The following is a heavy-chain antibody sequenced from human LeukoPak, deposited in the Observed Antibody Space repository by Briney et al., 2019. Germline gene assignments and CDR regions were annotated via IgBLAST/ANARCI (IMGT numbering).Heavy chain of an antibody. CDR1: GYTLTELS. V-gene: IGHV1-24*01. Sequence: ASVKVSCKVSGYTLTELSMHWVRQAPGKGLEWMGGFDPEDGETIDAQKFQGRVTMTEDTSTDTAYMELSSLRSEDTAVYYCATSPVQLERRYYYYYGMDVWGQGTTVTVSS. CDR3: ATSPVQLERRYYYYYGMDV. CDR2: FDPEDGET. D-gene: IGHD1-1*01. J-gene: IGHJ6*02.